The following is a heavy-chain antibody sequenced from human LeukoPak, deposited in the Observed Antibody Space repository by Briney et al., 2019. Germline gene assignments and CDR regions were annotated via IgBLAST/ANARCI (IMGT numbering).Heavy chain of an antibody. CDR1: GVSFSGYY. CDR2: INHSGST. D-gene: IGHD3-10*01. Sequence: SETLSLTRAVYGVSFSGYYWSWIRQPPGKGLEWIGEINHSGSTNYNPSLKSRVTLSLDTSQNQFSPHICSLSAARTPLYFFARVPRGWFDPWGQGTLVIVSS. J-gene: IGHJ5*02. V-gene: IGHV4-34*01. CDR3: ARVPRGWFDP.